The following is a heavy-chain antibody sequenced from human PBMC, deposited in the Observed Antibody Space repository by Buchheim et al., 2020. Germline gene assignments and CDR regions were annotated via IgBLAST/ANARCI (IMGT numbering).Heavy chain of an antibody. CDR1: GFTFSSYG. Sequence: QVQLVESGGGVVQPGRSLRLSCAASGFTFSSYGMHWVRQAPGKGLEWVAVISYDGSNKYYADSVKGRFTISRDNSKKKVYLQMNSLRAEDTAVYYCATNRDSRWLQFESSFDQWGQGTL. J-gene: IGHJ4*02. CDR2: ISYDGSNK. D-gene: IGHD5-24*01. V-gene: IGHV3-30*03. CDR3: ATNRDSRWLQFESSFDQ.